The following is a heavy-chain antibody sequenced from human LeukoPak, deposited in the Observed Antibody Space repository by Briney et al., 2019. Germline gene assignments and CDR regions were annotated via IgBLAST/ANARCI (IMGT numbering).Heavy chain of an antibody. V-gene: IGHV4-38-2*02. CDR1: GYSISSGYY. D-gene: IGHD4-23*01. CDR2: FYPSGST. Sequence: PSETLSLTCTVSGYSISSGYYWGWIRQPPGKGLEWIGNFYPSGSTYYNPSLKSRVTIAEDTSKNQFSLRLSSVTAADTAVYYCARVGSGVNLYYFDYWGQGTLVTVSS. CDR3: ARVGSGVNLYYFDY. J-gene: IGHJ4*02.